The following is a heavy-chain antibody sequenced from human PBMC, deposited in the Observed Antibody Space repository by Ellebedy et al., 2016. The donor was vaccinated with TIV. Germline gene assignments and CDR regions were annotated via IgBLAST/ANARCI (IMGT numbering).Heavy chain of an antibody. CDR3: ASRLERKSSAWSLYFYYGMDV. D-gene: IGHD6-19*01. J-gene: IGHJ6*02. CDR2: SIPFFGAA. Sequence: AASVKVSCKASGGSFSSHAISWVRQAPGQGLEWMGGSIPFFGAASYAQKFQGRVTVSADKSTNTAYMELSSLRSEDTAVYYCASRLERKSSAWSLYFYYGMDVWGQGTTVTVSS. CDR1: GGSFSSHA. V-gene: IGHV1-69*06.